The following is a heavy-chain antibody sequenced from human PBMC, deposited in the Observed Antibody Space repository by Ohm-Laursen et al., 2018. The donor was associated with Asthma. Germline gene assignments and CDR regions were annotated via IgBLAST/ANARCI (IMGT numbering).Heavy chain of an antibody. J-gene: IGHJ6*02. V-gene: IGHV1-69*01. Sequence: GSSVKVSCKASGGTFSSYAISWVRQAPGQGLEWMGGIIPIFGTANYAQKFQGRVTITADESTSTAYMELSSLRSEDTAVYYCARHEQLATLSDYYYGMDVWGQGTTVTVSS. CDR3: ARHEQLATLSDYYYGMDV. CDR1: GGTFSSYA. D-gene: IGHD6-6*01. CDR2: IIPIFGTA.